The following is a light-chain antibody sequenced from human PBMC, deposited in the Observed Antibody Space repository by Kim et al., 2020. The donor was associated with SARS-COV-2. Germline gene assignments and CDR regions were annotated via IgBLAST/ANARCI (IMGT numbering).Light chain of an antibody. J-gene: IGKJ4*01. CDR3: QQRHTAPLLT. V-gene: IGKV1-39*01. CDR2: AAS. CDR1: QNINSF. Sequence: ASVGDRVTITCRASQNINSFLNWYQQRTGKAPKLLIYAASTLQIGVPSRFSGSGSGTDFTLTITSLQPEDFATYYCQQRHTAPLLTFGGGTKLEI.